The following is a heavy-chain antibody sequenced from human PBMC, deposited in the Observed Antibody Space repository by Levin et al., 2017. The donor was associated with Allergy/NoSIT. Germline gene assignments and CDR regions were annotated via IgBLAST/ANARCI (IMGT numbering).Heavy chain of an antibody. Sequence: ASVKVSCKASGYTFTGYYMHWVRQAPGQGLEWMGWINPNSGGTNYAQKFQGRVTMTRDTSISTAYMELSRLRSDDTAVYYCARVHHYYDSSGKNNWFDPWGQGTLVTVSS. J-gene: IGHJ5*02. D-gene: IGHD3-22*01. CDR3: ARVHHYYDSSGKNNWFDP. V-gene: IGHV1-2*02. CDR1: GYTFTGYY. CDR2: INPNSGGT.